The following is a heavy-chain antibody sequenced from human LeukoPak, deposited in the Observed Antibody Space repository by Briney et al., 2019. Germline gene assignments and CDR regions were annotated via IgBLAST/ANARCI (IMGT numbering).Heavy chain of an antibody. CDR1: GGTFGSYA. D-gene: IGHD3-22*01. Sequence: ASVTVSCKASGGTFGSYAISWVRQAPGQGLEWMGGIIPIFGTANYAQKFQGRVTITADESTSTAYMELRSLSSDDTAVYYCARVLVVSSDAFDIWGQGTMVTVSS. V-gene: IGHV1-69*13. J-gene: IGHJ3*02. CDR2: IIPIFGTA. CDR3: ARVLVVSSDAFDI.